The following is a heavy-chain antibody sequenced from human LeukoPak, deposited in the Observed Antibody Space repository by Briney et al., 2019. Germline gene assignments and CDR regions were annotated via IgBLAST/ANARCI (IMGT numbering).Heavy chain of an antibody. CDR2: INPSGGST. CDR1: GYTFTSYY. D-gene: IGHD3-22*01. J-gene: IGHJ4*02. CDR3: AREPFADYDSSGNLPSPFDY. V-gene: IGHV1-46*01. Sequence: ASVKVSRKASGYTFTSYYMHWVRQAPGQGLEWMGIINPSGGSTSYAQKFQGRVTMTRDMSTSTVYMELSSVRSEDTAVYYCAREPFADYDSSGNLPSPFDYWGQGTLVTVSS.